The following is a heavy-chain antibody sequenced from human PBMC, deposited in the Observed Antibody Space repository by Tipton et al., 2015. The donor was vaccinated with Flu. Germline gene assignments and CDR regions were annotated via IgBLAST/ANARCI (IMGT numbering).Heavy chain of an antibody. CDR3: AKGGSLLLFAYNWFDP. D-gene: IGHD2-15*01. CDR1: GYTFTSYY. Sequence: QLVQSGAEVKKPGASVKVSCKASGYTFTSYYMHWVRQAPGQGLEWMGIINPSGGSTSYAQMFQGRVTMTRDTSTSTVYMELSSLRSEDTAVYYCAKGGSLLLFAYNWFDPWGQGTLVTVSS. J-gene: IGHJ5*02. CDR2: INPSGGST. V-gene: IGHV1-46*01.